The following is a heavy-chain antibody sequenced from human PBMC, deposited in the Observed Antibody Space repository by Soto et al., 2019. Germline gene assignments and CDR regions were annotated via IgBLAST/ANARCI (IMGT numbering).Heavy chain of an antibody. CDR3: ASPKIAFYNWFDP. CDR2: IYYSGST. D-gene: IGHD3-3*02. Sequence: SETLSLTCTVSGGSISSSSYYWGWIRQPPGKGLEWIGSIYYSGSTYYNPSLKSRVTISVDTSKNRFSLKLSSVTAADTAVYYCASPKIAFYNWFDPWGQGTLVTVSS. J-gene: IGHJ5*02. V-gene: IGHV4-39*01. CDR1: GGSISSSSYY.